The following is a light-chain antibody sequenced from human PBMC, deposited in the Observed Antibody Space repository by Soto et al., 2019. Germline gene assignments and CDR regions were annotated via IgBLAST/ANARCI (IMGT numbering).Light chain of an antibody. CDR3: QQSYSTLSWT. Sequence: DIQMTQSPSSLSASVGDRVTITCRASQDIGNDLGWYQQKPGKAPKRLIYAASSLQSGVPSRFSGSGSGTDFTLTISSLQPEDFATYYCQQSYSTLSWTFGQGTKVDIK. J-gene: IGKJ1*01. CDR1: QDIGND. V-gene: IGKV1-39*01. CDR2: AAS.